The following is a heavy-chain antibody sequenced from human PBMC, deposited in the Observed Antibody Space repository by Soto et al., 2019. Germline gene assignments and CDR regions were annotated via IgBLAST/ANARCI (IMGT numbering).Heavy chain of an antibody. D-gene: IGHD6-13*01. CDR2: IYYSGST. J-gene: IGHJ3*02. CDR3: ARHPTAGSSRDAFDI. Sequence: QLQLQESGPGLVKPSETLSLTCTVSGGSISSSSYYWGWIRQPPGKGLEWIGSIYYSGSTYYNPSLKSRVTISVDTSKNQFSLKLSSVTAADTAVYYCARHPTAGSSRDAFDIWGQGTMVTVSS. V-gene: IGHV4-39*01. CDR1: GGSISSSSYY.